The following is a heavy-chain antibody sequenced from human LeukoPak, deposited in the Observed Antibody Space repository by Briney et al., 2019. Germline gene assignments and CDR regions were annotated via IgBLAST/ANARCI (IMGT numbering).Heavy chain of an antibody. CDR2: TYYRSKWYN. CDR1: GDSVSSNSAA. Sequence: SQTLSLTCAISGDSVSSNSAAWDWIRQSPSRGLEWLGRTYYRSKWYNDYAVSVKSQITINPDTSKNQFSLKLSSVTAADTAVYYCARHVKNGDWYFDYWGQGTLVTVSS. D-gene: IGHD4-17*01. J-gene: IGHJ4*02. CDR3: ARHVKNGDWYFDY. V-gene: IGHV6-1*01.